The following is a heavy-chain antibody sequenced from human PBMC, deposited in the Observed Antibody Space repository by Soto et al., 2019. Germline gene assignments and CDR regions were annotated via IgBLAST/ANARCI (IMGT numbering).Heavy chain of an antibody. CDR3: ARMIRRIRIFEVGPHDYGSDV. CDR2: IDWDDDK. CDR1: GFSLSSSGIC. Sequence: TLVNPTQTLTLTCTFSGFSLSSSGICVSWIRQPPGKALEWLALIDWDDDKYYNTSLKSRLPVSKDTYKNHVVLRMTNMDPVDTATFYCARMIRRIRIFEVGPHDYGSDVGGQ. D-gene: IGHD3-3*01. J-gene: IGHJ6*02. V-gene: IGHV2-70*01.